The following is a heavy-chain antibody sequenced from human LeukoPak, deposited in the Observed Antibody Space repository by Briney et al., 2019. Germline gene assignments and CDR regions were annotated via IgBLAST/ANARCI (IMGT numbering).Heavy chain of an antibody. J-gene: IGHJ4*02. CDR1: GFTFSTYC. CDR3: VRDFRSADY. Sequence: GGFLRLSCAASGFTFSTYCMHWVRQAPGKGPMWVSRICPDGTVANYADSVKARFIISRDNARNTVYLQMNSLRVEDTAVYYCVRDFRSADYWGQGTLVTVSS. CDR2: ICPDGTVA. V-gene: IGHV3-74*01.